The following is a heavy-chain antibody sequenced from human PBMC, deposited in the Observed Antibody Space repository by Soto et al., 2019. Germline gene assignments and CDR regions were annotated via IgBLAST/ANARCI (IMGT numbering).Heavy chain of an antibody. Sequence: GGSVRLSCAASGFIFNEYGMHWVRQAPGKGLEWVAVIWYDGSNKYYADSVKGRFTFSRDNSKNTMSLQMNSLRVEDTAIYYCARWGCSGSNCNLNQRSFDLWGQGTLVTVSS. D-gene: IGHD2-15*01. CDR3: ARWGCSGSNCNLNQRSFDL. CDR2: IWYDGSNK. V-gene: IGHV3-33*01. J-gene: IGHJ4*02. CDR1: GFIFNEYG.